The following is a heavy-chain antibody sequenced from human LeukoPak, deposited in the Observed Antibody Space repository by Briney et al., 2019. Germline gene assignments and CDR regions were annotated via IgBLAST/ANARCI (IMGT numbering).Heavy chain of an antibody. Sequence: NPGGSLRLSCAASGFTFSSYSMNWVRQAPGKGLEWVSSISSSSSYIYYADSVKGRFTISRDNSKNTLSLQLNSLRAEDTAVYYCARDGGSSTMEPTGGYYYYGMDVWGQGTTVTVSS. CDR2: ISSSSSYI. CDR3: ARDGGSSTMEPTGGYYYYGMDV. D-gene: IGHD1-1*01. V-gene: IGHV3-21*04. J-gene: IGHJ6*02. CDR1: GFTFSSYS.